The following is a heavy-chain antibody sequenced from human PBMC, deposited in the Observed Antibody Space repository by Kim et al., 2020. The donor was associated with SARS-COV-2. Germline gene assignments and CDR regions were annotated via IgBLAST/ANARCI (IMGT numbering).Heavy chain of an antibody. Sequence: GSLRLSCAASGFTFSSYAMHWVRQAPGKGLEWVAVISYDGSNKYYADSVKGRFTISRDNSKNTLYLQMNSLRAEDTAVYYCARVNSGSYYGAFDYWGQGTLVTVSS. CDR1: GFTFSSYA. V-gene: IGHV3-30-3*01. J-gene: IGHJ4*02. CDR3: ARVNSGSYYGAFDY. D-gene: IGHD1-26*01. CDR2: ISYDGSNK.